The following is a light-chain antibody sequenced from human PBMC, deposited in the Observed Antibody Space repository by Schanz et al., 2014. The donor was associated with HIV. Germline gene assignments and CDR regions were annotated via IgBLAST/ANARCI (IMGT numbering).Light chain of an antibody. CDR2: SND. V-gene: IGLV1-44*01. CDR1: SSDIGSNT. CDR3: AAWDDSLHALL. J-gene: IGLJ2*01. Sequence: QSVLTQPPSASGTPGQRVTISCSGSSSDIGSNTVNWYQQLPGTAPKLLIYSNDQRPSGVPARFSGSKSGTSASLAISGLQSEDEGDYYCAAWDDSLHALLFGGGTKLTVL.